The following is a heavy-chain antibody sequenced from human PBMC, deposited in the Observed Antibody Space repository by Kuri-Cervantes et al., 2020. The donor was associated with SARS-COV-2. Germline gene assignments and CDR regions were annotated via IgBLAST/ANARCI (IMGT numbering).Heavy chain of an antibody. CDR2: ISRSGSTR. V-gene: IGHV3-48*03. D-gene: IGHD1-7*01. Sequence: GGSLRPSLAASGSSFSTFAMRWVRQAPGKGLEWVSFISRSGSTRYYADSVKGRFSISRDNAKNSLYLQMNSLRAEDTAVYYCARVRWNYIIGGMDVWGQGTTVTVSS. CDR1: GSSFSTFA. J-gene: IGHJ6*02. CDR3: ARVRWNYIIGGMDV.